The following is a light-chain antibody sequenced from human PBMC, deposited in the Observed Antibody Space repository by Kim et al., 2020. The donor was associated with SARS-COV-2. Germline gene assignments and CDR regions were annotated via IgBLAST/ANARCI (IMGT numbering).Light chain of an antibody. Sequence: GQSVAIACLGTRRQVCGYNYVYWDQRHPGKAPKCMIYEVSQRPSGVSDRFSGAKSGNTASLTISGLQAEDEADYYCSSYSSSGGWVFGGGTKVTVL. CDR1: RRQVCGYNY. CDR3: SSYSSSGGWV. V-gene: IGLV2-14*01. CDR2: EVS. J-gene: IGLJ3*02.